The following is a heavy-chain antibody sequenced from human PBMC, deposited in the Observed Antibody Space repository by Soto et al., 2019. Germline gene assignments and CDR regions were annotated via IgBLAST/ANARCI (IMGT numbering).Heavy chain of an antibody. Sequence: SETLSLTCTVSGGSISSGGYYWSWIRQHPGKGLEWIGYIYYSGSTYYNPSLKSRVTISVDTSKNQFSLKLSSVTAADTAVYYCAGDPVTADGIDYWGQGTLVTVSS. CDR3: AGDPVTADGIDY. CDR1: GGSISSGGYY. CDR2: IYYSGST. J-gene: IGHJ4*02. D-gene: IGHD5-18*01. V-gene: IGHV4-31*03.